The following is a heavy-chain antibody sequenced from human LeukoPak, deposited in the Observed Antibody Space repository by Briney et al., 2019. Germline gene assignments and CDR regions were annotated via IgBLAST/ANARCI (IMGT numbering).Heavy chain of an antibody. J-gene: IGHJ4*02. CDR1: GFTFTNAW. CDR2: IKRRADGETT. D-gene: IGHD3-10*01. Sequence: PGGSLRLSCVDSGFTFTNAWMSWVRQAPAKGLEWIGRIKRRADGETTNYAEPVRGRFTISRDDSKSAVYLQMNSLKIEDTAVYYCTTDLGTYYHGSQRLIPIDYWGQGTLVTVSS. CDR3: TTDLGTYYHGSQRLIPIDY. V-gene: IGHV3-15*01.